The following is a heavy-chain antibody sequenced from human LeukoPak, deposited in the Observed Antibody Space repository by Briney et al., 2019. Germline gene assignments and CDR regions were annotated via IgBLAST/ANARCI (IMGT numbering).Heavy chain of an antibody. CDR1: GGSIRSYY. CDR3: AGTKTGYSYGYRSDY. Sequence: PSETLSLTCTVSGGSIRSYYWSWIRQPPGKGLEWIGYIYYSGSTNYNPSLKSRVTISVDTSKNQFSLKLSSVTAADTAVYYCAGTKTGYSYGYRSDYWGQGTLVTVSS. V-gene: IGHV4-59*01. J-gene: IGHJ4*02. D-gene: IGHD5-18*01. CDR2: IYYSGST.